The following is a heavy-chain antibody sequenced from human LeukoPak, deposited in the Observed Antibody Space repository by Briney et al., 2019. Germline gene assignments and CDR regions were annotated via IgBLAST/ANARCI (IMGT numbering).Heavy chain of an antibody. CDR3: ARGRAVGLGY. CDR2: IYYSGST. CDR1: GGSISSYY. J-gene: IGHJ4*02. Sequence: SETLSLTCTVSGGSISSYYWSWIRQPPGKGLEWIGYIYYSGSTNYNPSPKSRVTISVDTSKNQFSLKLSSVTAADTAVYYCARGRAVGLGYWGQGTLVTVSS. D-gene: IGHD4-23*01. V-gene: IGHV4-59*01.